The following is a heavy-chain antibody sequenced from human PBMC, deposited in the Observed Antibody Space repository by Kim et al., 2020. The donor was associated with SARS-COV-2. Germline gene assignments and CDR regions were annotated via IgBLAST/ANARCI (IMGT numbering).Heavy chain of an antibody. D-gene: IGHD6-13*01. CDR3: AGGHSGGWYSQFDY. J-gene: IGHJ4*02. Sequence: KYHPSLKSRVAISIDMSKNQFSLDLTSVSAADTAVYFCAGGHSGGWYSQFDYWGQGILVTVSS. V-gene: IGHV4-59*03.